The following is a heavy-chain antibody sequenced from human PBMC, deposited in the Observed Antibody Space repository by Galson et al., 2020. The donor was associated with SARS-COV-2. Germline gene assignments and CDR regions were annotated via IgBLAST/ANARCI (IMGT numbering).Heavy chain of an antibody. CDR2: IDPSDSYT. J-gene: IGHJ3*02. V-gene: IGHV5-10-1*01. CDR1: GYSFTSYW. CDR3: ARHTYPVDAFDI. D-gene: IGHD2-21*01. Sequence: HGESLKISCKGSGYSFTSYWISWVRQMPGKGLEWMGRIDPSDSYTTYSTSFQGHVTISADKSISTAYLQWSSLKASDTAMYYCARHTYPVDAFDIWGQGTMVTVSS.